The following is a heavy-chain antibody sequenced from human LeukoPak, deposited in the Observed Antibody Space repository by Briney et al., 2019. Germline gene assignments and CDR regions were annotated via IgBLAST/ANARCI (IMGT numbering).Heavy chain of an antibody. V-gene: IGHV3-74*01. CDR1: GFTFSSYW. J-gene: IGHJ3*02. Sequence: GGSLRLSCAASGFTFSSYWMHWVRQAPGKGLVWVSRINTDGSTTDYADSVKGRFTISRDNAKNSLYLQMNSLRAEDTAVYYCATEGYYYGFDIWGQGTMVTVSS. D-gene: IGHD3-10*01. CDR2: INTDGSTT. CDR3: ATEGYYYGFDI.